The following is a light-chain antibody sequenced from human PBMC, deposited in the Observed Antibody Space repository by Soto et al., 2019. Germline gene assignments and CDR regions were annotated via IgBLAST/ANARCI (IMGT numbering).Light chain of an antibody. CDR3: QQYNYWRT. V-gene: IGKV3-15*01. CDR1: QSISDT. CDR2: DAS. Sequence: EIVMTQSPATLSVSPGGRATLSCRASQSISDTLAWYQQKPGQAPRLLIYDASARASGVSARFSGSGSGTEFTLTISSLQSEDFGVYYCQQYNYWRTFGQGTKVDIK. J-gene: IGKJ1*01.